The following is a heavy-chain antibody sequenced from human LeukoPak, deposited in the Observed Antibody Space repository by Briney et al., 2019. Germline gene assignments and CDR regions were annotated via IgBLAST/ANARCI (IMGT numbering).Heavy chain of an antibody. CDR2: IYPGDSDT. V-gene: IGHV5-51*01. Sequence: GESLQISCKGSGYSFTSYWIDWVRQMPGKGLEWMGIIYPGDSDTRYSPSFQGQVTISADKSISTAYLQWSSLRASDTAMYYCARLHSSSSHFDYWGQGTLVTVSS. J-gene: IGHJ4*02. CDR3: ARLHSSSSHFDY. D-gene: IGHD6-6*01. CDR1: GYSFTSYW.